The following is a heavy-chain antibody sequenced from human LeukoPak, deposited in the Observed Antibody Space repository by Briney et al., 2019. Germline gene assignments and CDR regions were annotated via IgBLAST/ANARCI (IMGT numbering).Heavy chain of an antibody. Sequence: PSETLSLTCTVSGGSISSYYWSWIRQPPGNGLGWSGYIYYSGSTNYNPSLKSRVAISVDTSKNQFSLKLSSVTAADTAVYYCASSKYSSSSPDYWGQGTLVTVSS. D-gene: IGHD6-6*01. CDR3: ASSKYSSSSPDY. J-gene: IGHJ4*02. CDR2: IYYSGST. V-gene: IGHV4-59*01. CDR1: GGSISSYY.